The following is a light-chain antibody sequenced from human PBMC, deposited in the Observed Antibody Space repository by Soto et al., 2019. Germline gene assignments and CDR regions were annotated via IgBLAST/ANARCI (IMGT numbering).Light chain of an antibody. J-gene: IGKJ1*01. V-gene: IGKV3-15*01. CDR3: QQYNNWPFPSWT. Sequence: EIVMTQSPATLSVSAGERATLSCRASQSVSSNLAWYQQKPGQAPRLLIYGASTRATGIPARFSGSGSGTEFTLTIXSLQSEDFAVYYCQQYNNWPFPSWTFGQGTKVEIK. CDR2: GAS. CDR1: QSVSSN.